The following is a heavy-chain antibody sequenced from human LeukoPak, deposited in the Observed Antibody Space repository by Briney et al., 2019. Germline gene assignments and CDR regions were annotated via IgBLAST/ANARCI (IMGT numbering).Heavy chain of an antibody. CDR1: GFTFSSYA. CDR2: ISGSGGST. V-gene: IGHV3-23*01. J-gene: IGHJ6*02. CDR3: AKGGAAAVDNYYYYGMDV. D-gene: IGHD6-13*01. Sequence: GGSLRLSCAASGFTFSSYAMSWVRQAPGKGLEWVSAISGSGGSTYYADSVKGRFTISRDNSKNTLYLQMNSLRAEETAVYYCAKGGAAAVDNYYYYGMDVWGQGTTVTVSS.